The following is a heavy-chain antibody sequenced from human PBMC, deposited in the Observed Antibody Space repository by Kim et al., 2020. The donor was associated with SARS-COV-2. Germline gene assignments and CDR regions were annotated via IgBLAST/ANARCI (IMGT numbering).Heavy chain of an antibody. CDR3: AREGLNYYGMDV. Sequence: YEQRFQGGVTITRDTATSTVYMELGSLRSEDTAVYYCAREGLNYYGMDVWGQGTTVTVSS. J-gene: IGHJ6*02. V-gene: IGHV1-46*01.